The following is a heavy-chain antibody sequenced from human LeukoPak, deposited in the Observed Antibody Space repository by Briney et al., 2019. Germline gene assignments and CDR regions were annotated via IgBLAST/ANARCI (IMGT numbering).Heavy chain of an antibody. D-gene: IGHD5-18*01. V-gene: IGHV1-3*01. CDR3: ARDLDAANNWFDP. J-gene: IGHJ5*02. Sequence: ASVKVSCKASGYTFTSYAMHWVRQAPGQRLEWMGWINAGNGNTKYSQTFQGRVTITSDTSASTAYMELSSLRSEDTAVYYCARDLDAANNWFDPWGQGTLVTVSS. CDR2: INAGNGNT. CDR1: GYTFTSYA.